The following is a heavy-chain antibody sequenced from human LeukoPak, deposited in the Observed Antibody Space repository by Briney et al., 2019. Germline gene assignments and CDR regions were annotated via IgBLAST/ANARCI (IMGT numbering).Heavy chain of an antibody. D-gene: IGHD2-2*02. J-gene: IGHJ6*02. CDR2: ISSSGSTI. V-gene: IGHV3-11*01. CDR3: AREEVVVVPAAIPQNYYYYGMDV. Sequence: GGSLRLSCAASGFTFSDYYMSWLRQAPGKGLEWVSYISSSGSTIYYADSVKGRFTISRDNAKNSLYLQMNSLRAEDTAVYYCAREEVVVVPAAIPQNYYYYGMDVWGQGTTVTVSS. CDR1: GFTFSDYY.